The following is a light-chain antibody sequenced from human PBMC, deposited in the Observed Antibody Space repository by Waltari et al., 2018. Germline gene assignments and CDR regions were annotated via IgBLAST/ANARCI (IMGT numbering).Light chain of an antibody. Sequence: SSELTQDPAVSVALGQTVRITCQGDSLRSYYASWYQQKPGQAPVLVIYGKINRPSGIPDRFSGSSSGNTASLTITGAQAEEEADYYCNSRDSSGNHVVFGGGTKLTVL. CDR1: SLRSYY. CDR2: GKI. V-gene: IGLV3-19*01. CDR3: NSRDSSGNHVV. J-gene: IGLJ2*01.